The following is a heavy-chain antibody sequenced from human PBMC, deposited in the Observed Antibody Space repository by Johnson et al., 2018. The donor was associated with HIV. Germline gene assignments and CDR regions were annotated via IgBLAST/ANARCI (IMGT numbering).Heavy chain of an antibody. Sequence: VQLVESGGALVQPGGSLRLSCEVSGFTISTFWMHWVRQVPGKGLMWVSRISGGSTYYADSVKGRFTISRDNSKNTLHLQMNSLRAEDTALYYCAKDNKGFGELLDAFDIWGQGTMVTVSS. J-gene: IGHJ3*02. V-gene: IGHV3-74*01. D-gene: IGHD3-10*01. CDR2: ISGGST. CDR3: AKDNKGFGELLDAFDI. CDR1: GFTISTFW.